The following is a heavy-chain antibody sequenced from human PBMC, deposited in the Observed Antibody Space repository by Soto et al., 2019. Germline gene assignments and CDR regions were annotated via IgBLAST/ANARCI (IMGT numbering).Heavy chain of an antibody. CDR3: ARDHRTYYYGSGSYYSPYYFDY. Sequence: SETLSLTCAVYGGSFSGYYWSWIRQPPGKGLEWIGEINHSGSTNYNPSLKSRVTISVDTSKNQFSLKLSSVTAADTAVYYCARDHRTYYYGSGSYYSPYYFDYWGQGTLVTVSS. CDR1: GGSFSGYY. J-gene: IGHJ4*02. V-gene: IGHV4-34*01. D-gene: IGHD3-10*01. CDR2: INHSGST.